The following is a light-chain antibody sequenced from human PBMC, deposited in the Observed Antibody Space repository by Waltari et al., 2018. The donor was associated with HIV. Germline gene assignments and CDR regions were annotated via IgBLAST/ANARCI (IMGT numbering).Light chain of an antibody. CDR3: CSYAGTYTFVV. J-gene: IGLJ2*01. Sequence: QSALTQPRSLSGSPGQSVTISCTGTSSDVGSSNYVSWYQHHPGKAPNLILYDVSGRPSGVLARFSGCKCGNTASLTISGLQAEDEDDYYCCSYAGTYTFVVFGGGTKLTVL. V-gene: IGLV2-11*01. CDR2: DVS. CDR1: SSDVGSSNY.